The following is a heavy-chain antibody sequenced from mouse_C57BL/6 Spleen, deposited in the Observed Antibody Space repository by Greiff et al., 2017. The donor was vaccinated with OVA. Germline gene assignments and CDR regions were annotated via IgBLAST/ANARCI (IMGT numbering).Heavy chain of an antibody. V-gene: IGHV14-4*01. CDR3: TAQGFAY. CDR2: IDPENGDT. CDR1: GFNIKDDY. Sequence: VQLQQSGAELVRPGASVKLSCTASGFNIKDDYMHWVKQRPEQGLEWIGWIDPENGDTENASKFQGKATITADTSSNTAYLQLSSLTSEDTAVYYCTAQGFAYWGQGTLVTVSA. J-gene: IGHJ3*01.